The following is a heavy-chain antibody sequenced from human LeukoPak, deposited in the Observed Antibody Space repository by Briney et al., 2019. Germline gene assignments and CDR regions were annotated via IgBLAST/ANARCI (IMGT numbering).Heavy chain of an antibody. J-gene: IGHJ4*02. D-gene: IGHD3-9*01. CDR1: GFTFSNYG. V-gene: IGHV3-23*01. Sequence: GGSLRLSCAASGFTFSNYGMSWVRQAPGKGLEWVSGFSGSGGSTYYADSVKGRITVSRDSSKNTLYLQMNSLRAEDTAVYYCAKYGDILTGYPYYFDYWGQGTLVTVSS. CDR2: FSGSGGST. CDR3: AKYGDILTGYPYYFDY.